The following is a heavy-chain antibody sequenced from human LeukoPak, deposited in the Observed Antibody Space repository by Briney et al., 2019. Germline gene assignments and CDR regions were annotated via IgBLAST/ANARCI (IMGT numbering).Heavy chain of an antibody. CDR1: GFTLSSYW. D-gene: IGHD1-1*01. J-gene: IGHJ6*03. CDR3: TRGGFRQNVDV. CDR2: IDNDGTHT. Sequence: GGSLRLSCAASGFTLSSYWMHWVRQAPGTGLVWVSCIDNDGTHTTYADSARGRFTLSRDNAKNTLFLQMDCLRAEDTAVYYCTRGGFRQNVDVWGKGATVSVSS. V-gene: IGHV3-74*01.